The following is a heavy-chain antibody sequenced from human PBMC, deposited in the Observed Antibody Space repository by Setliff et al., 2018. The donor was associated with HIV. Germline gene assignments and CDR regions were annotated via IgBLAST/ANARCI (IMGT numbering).Heavy chain of an antibody. Sequence: PGESLKISCKASGYTFSNFWIAWVRHMPGKGLEWMGIIYPQDSSSTYSPSFRGHVTMSADKSTSTAYLQWRGLKASDTATYYCARGVVAYDYGDLISLHYFDYWGQGTLVTVS. V-gene: IGHV5-51*01. D-gene: IGHD4-17*01. CDR2: IYPQDSSS. J-gene: IGHJ4*02. CDR3: ARGVVAYDYGDLISLHYFDY. CDR1: GYTFSNFW.